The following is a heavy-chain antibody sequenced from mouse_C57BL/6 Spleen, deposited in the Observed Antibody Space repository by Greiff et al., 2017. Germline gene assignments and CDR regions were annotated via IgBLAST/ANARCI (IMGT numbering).Heavy chain of an antibody. J-gene: IGHJ2*01. CDR3: ARLGITTVVADY. D-gene: IGHD1-1*01. CDR2: IYPGDGDT. Sequence: QVQLQQSGAELVKPGASVTISCKASGYAFSSYWMNWVKQRPGKGLEWIGKIYPGDGDTNYNGKFKGKATLTAVKSSSTAYMQLISLTSEDSAVYFWARLGITTVVADYWGQGTTLTVSS. V-gene: IGHV1-80*01. CDR1: GYAFSSYW.